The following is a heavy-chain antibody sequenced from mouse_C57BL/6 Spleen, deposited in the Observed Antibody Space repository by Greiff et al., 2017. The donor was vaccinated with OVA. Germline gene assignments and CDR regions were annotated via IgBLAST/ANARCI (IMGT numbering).Heavy chain of an antibody. D-gene: IGHD2-4*01. J-gene: IGHJ2*01. CDR3: VRHDYDGYYFDY. Sequence: EVKLMESGGGLVQPKGSLKLSCAASGFSFNTYAMNWVRQAPGKGLEWVARIRSKSNNYATYYADSVKDRFTISRDDSESMLYLQMNNLKTEDTAMYYCVRHDYDGYYFDYWGQGTTLTVSS. V-gene: IGHV10-1*01. CDR1: GFSFNTYA. CDR2: IRSKSNNYAT.